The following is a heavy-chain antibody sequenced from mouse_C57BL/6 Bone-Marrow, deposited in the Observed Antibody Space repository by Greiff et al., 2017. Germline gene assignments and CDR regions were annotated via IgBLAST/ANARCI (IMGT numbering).Heavy chain of an antibody. V-gene: IGHV5-16*01. J-gene: IGHJ4*01. CDR1: GFTFSDYY. CDR2: INYDGSST. D-gene: IGHD3-2*02. Sequence: EVKLVESEGGLVQPGSSMKLSCTASGFTFSDYYMAWVRQVPEKGLEWVANINYDGSSTYYLDSLKSRFIISRDNAKNILYLQMSSLKSEDTATYYCARASQAYYYAMDYWGQGTSVTVSS. CDR3: ARASQAYYYAMDY.